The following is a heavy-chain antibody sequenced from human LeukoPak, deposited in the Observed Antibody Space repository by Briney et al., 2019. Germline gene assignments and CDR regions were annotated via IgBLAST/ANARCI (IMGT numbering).Heavy chain of an antibody. J-gene: IGHJ4*02. D-gene: IGHD4-17*01. CDR2: ISVSGGST. CDR1: GFTFSNHA. Sequence: GGSLRLSCAASGFTFSNHAMNWVRQAPGKALEWVSSISVSGGSTYYADSVEGRFTISRDSSKNTLYLQMSSLRVQDTAVYYCVKESPYYGDWGQGTLVTVSS. CDR3: VKESPYYGD. V-gene: IGHV3-23*01.